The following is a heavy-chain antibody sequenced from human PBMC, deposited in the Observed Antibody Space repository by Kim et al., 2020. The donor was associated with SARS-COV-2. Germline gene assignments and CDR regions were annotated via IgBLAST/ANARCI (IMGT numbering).Heavy chain of an antibody. J-gene: IGHJ6*02. CDR3: ARGRGSGRTAPGMDV. CDR1: GGSFSGYY. V-gene: IGHV4-34*01. CDR2: INHSGST. D-gene: IGHD6-19*01. Sequence: SETLSLTCAVYGGSFSGYYWSWIRQPPGKGLEWIGEINHSGSTNYNPSLKSRVTISVDTSKNQFSLKLSSVTAADTAVYYCARGRGSGRTAPGMDVWGQGTTVTVSS.